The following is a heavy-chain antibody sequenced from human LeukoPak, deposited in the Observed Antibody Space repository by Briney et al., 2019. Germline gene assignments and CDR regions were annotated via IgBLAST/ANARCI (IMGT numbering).Heavy chain of an antibody. CDR3: ARAGVISGWDY. D-gene: IGHD3-3*02. CDR2: IGGEKSGSWT. CDR1: GFTFNNYP. Sequence: GGSLRLSCAASGFTFNNYPMGWVRQTPGKGLEWLSAIGGEKSGSWTKSADSVKGRFTISRDNSENTLYLQMDSLTVEDTAVYYCARAGVISGWDYWGQGVLVTVSS. J-gene: IGHJ4*02. V-gene: IGHV3-23*01.